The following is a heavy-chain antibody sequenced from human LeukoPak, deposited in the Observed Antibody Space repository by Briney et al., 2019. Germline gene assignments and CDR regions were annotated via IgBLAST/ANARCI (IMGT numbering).Heavy chain of an antibody. CDR1: GYTFTGYY. CDR2: INPKNGGS. Sequence: ASVKVSCKASGYTFTGYYMHWVRQAPGQGLEWVGWINPKNGGSNYAQKFQGRVTMTRDRSISAAYMELSRLTSDDTAVYYCARASFWESPINWFAPWGQGTLVTVSS. D-gene: IGHD3-16*01. CDR3: ARASFWESPINWFAP. J-gene: IGHJ5*02. V-gene: IGHV1-2*02.